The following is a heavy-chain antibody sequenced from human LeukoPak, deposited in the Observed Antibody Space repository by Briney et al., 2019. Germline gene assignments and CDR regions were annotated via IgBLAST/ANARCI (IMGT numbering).Heavy chain of an antibody. CDR1: GFAFSSYT. D-gene: IGHD6-13*01. Sequence: RGSLRLSCAASGFAFSSYTMNWVRQAPGKGLEWVSSISTSSSYIYHADSLKGRFTVSRDNAKNSLYLQMNSLRAEDTAVYYCVSPPSSTWNHWGQGTLVTVSS. V-gene: IGHV3-21*01. CDR2: ISTSSSYI. CDR3: VSPPSSTWNH. J-gene: IGHJ5*02.